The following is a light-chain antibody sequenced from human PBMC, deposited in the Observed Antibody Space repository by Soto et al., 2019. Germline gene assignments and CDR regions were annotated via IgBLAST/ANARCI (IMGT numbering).Light chain of an antibody. V-gene: IGKV1-39*01. CDR1: QSIASY. CDR3: QQASSSAYP. CDR2: AAS. Sequence: DIQMTQSPSSLSASVGDRVTITGRTSQSIASYLNRYQQKTGKAPKLLIYAASTLQSGVPSRFSGSASGTDFPLTISSLQTEDFAPYSCQQASSSAYPFGQET. J-gene: IGKJ2*01.